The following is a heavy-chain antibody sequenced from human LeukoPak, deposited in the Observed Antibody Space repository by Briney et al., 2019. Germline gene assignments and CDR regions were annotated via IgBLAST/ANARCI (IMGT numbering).Heavy chain of an antibody. V-gene: IGHV1-2*02. J-gene: IGHJ5*02. Sequence: ASVAVSCKASGYTFTGYYMHWVRQAPGQGLEWMGWINPNSGGTNYAQKFQGRVTMTRDTSISTAYMELSRLRSDDTAVYYCARSSRRIAAAGANWFDPWGQGTLVTVSS. CDR2: INPNSGGT. CDR3: ARSSRRIAAAGANWFDP. D-gene: IGHD6-13*01. CDR1: GYTFTGYY.